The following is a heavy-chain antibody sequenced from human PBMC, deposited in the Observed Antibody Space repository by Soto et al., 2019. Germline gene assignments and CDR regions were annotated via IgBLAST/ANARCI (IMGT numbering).Heavy chain of an antibody. Sequence: SVKVSCKASGDTFTANYIHWVRQAPGQGLEWMGGIIPIFGTANYAQKFQGRVTITADKSTSTAYMELSSLRSEDTAVYYCAREEYYYDSSGYYPDAFDIWGQGTMVTVSS. CDR2: IIPIFGTA. J-gene: IGHJ3*02. CDR3: AREEYYYDSSGYYPDAFDI. V-gene: IGHV1-69*06. D-gene: IGHD3-22*01. CDR1: GDTFTANY.